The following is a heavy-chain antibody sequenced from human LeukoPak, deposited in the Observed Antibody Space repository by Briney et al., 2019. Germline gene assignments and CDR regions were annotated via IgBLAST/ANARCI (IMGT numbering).Heavy chain of an antibody. Sequence: KPSETLSLTCTVSGGSISSGSYYWSWIRQPAGKGLEWIGRIYTSGSTNYNPSLKSRVTISVDTSKNQFSLKLSSVTAADTAVYYCARGLYSSSWYRFDYCYYYYYMDVWGKGTTVTVSS. V-gene: IGHV4-61*02. CDR1: GGSISSGSYY. CDR2: IYTSGST. CDR3: ARGLYSSSWYRFDYCYYYYYMDV. J-gene: IGHJ6*03. D-gene: IGHD6-13*01.